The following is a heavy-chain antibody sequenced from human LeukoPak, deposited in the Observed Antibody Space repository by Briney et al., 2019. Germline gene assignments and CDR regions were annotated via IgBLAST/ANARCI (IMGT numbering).Heavy chain of an antibody. V-gene: IGHV4-4*02. D-gene: IGHD6-13*01. CDR3: ARASDAAAGSLRNYYYYYGMDV. J-gene: IGHJ6*02. CDR2: IYHSGST. CDR1: GGSISSSNW. Sequence: SETLSLTCAVSGGSISSSNWWSWVRRPRRKGLEGIGEIYHSGSTNYNPSLKSRVTISVDKSKNQFSLKLSSVTAADTAVYYCARASDAAAGSLRNYYYYYGMDVWGQGTTVTVSS.